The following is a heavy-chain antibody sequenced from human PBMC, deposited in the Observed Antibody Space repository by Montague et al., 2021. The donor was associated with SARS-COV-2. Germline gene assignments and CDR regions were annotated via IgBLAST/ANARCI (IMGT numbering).Heavy chain of an antibody. V-gene: IGHV2-70*01. D-gene: IGHD3-9*01. J-gene: IGHJ4*02. Sequence: PALVKPTQTLTLTCTFSGFSLSTSGMCVSWIRQPPGKALEWLALIDWDDDKYYSTSLKTRLTISKDTSKNQVVLTMTNMDPVDTATYYCARTYYDILTGYYTYDYWGQGTLVTVPS. CDR2: IDWDDDK. CDR1: GFSLSTSGMC. CDR3: ARTYYDILTGYYTYDY.